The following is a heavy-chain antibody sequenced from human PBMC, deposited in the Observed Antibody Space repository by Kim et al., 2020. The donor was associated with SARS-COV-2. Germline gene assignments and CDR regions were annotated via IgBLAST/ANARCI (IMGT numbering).Heavy chain of an antibody. CDR3: AKGARKSYSSSWPSDL. D-gene: IGHD6-13*01. V-gene: IGHV3-23*01. CDR2: ISGSGGST. CDR1: GFTFSSYA. J-gene: IGHJ2*01. Sequence: GGSLRLSCAASGFTFSSYAMSWVRQAPGKGLEWVSAISGSGGSTYYADSVKGRFTISRDNSKNTLYLQMNSLRAEDTAVYYCAKGARKSYSSSWPSDLWGRGTLVTVSS.